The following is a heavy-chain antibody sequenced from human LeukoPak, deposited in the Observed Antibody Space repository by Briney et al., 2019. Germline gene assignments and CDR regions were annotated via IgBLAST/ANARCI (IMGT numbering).Heavy chain of an antibody. CDR1: GGSISSYY. D-gene: IGHD1-7*01. CDR2: IYTSGST. CDR3: ARHVSGYNWNYLHWFDP. Sequence: PSETLSLTCTVSGGSISSYYWSWIRQPPGKGLEWIGYIYTSGSTNYNPSLKSRVTISVDTSKNQFSLKLSSVTAAGTAVYYCARHVSGYNWNYLHWFDPWGQGTLVTVSS. V-gene: IGHV4-4*09. J-gene: IGHJ5*02.